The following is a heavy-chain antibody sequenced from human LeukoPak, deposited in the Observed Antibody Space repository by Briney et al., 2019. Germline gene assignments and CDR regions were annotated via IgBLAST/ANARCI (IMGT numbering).Heavy chain of an antibody. CDR2: ISSSSSTI. D-gene: IGHD3-10*01. V-gene: IGHV3-48*01. J-gene: IGHJ4*02. CDR3: AKGPRGVRGVTNQLDY. Sequence: GVSLRLSCAASGFTFGSHSMNWVRQAPGKGLEWVSYISSSSSTIYYADSVRGRFTISRDNAKNSLYLQMNSLRAEDTAVYYCAKGPRGVRGVTNQLDYWGQGTLVTVSS. CDR1: GFTFGSHS.